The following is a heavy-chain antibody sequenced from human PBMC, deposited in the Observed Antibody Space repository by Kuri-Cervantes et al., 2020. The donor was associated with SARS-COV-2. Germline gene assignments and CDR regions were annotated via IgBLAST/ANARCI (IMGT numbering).Heavy chain of an antibody. V-gene: IGHV1-18*04. J-gene: IGHJ4*02. CDR2: ISIYNGKT. CDR3: ARAGFDF. CDR1: GYSFSSLG. Sequence: ASVKVSCKTSGYSFSSLGIHWVRQAPGQGLEWMGWISIYNGKTNYTDMVQGRLTMTTETSTSTVYMELRSLKSDDTAIYYCARAGFDFWGQGTLVTVSS.